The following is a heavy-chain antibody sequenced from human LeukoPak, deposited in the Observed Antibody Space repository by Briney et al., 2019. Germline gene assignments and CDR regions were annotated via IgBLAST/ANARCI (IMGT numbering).Heavy chain of an antibody. CDR3: ASGLPGFTRYDYVWGSYRQQGPWAYYMDV. D-gene: IGHD3-16*02. V-gene: IGHV4-39*07. Sequence: SETLSLTCSVSGGSISSRSYYWGWIRHPPGKGLEWIGEINHSGSTNYNPSLKSRVTISVDTSKNQFSLKLSSVTAADTAVYYCASGLPGFTRYDYVWGSYRQQGPWAYYMDVWGKGTTVTVSS. J-gene: IGHJ6*03. CDR2: INHSGST. CDR1: GGSISSRSYY.